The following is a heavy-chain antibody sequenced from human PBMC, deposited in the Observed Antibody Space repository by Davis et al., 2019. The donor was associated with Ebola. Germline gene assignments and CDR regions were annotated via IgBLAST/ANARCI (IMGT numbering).Heavy chain of an antibody. Sequence: GGSLRLSCAASGFTFSGSAMHWVRQAPGKGLEWVANIKQDGSEKYYVDSVRGRFTISRDNAKNSLYLQMSSLRVDDTAVYYCATVRYDLGQAYWGQGTLVTVSS. J-gene: IGHJ4*02. CDR2: IKQDGSEK. D-gene: IGHD1-14*01. CDR3: ATVRYDLGQAY. CDR1: GFTFSGSA. V-gene: IGHV3-7*03.